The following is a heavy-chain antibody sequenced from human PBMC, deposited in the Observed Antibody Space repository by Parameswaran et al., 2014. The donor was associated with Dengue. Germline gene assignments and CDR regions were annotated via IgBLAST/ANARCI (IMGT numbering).Heavy chain of an antibody. CDR2: IYYSGST. Sequence: WIRQPPGKGLEWIGYIYYSGSTNYNPSLKSRVTISVDTSKNQFSLKLSSVTAADTAVYYCATQGGSGSYWGQGTLVTVSS. J-gene: IGHJ4*02. D-gene: IGHD6-19*01. V-gene: IGHV4-59*01. CDR3: ATQGGSGSY.